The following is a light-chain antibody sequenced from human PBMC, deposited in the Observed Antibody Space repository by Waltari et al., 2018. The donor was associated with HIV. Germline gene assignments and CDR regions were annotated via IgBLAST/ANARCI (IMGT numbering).Light chain of an antibody. CDR3: QQYGSSPLFT. V-gene: IGKV3-20*01. CDR1: QSVGSNY. Sequence: EIVLTQSPGTLSLSPGERATLSCRASQSVGSNYLAWYQQRPGQTPRLLIYDASSRATGIRDRFSGSGSGTDFTLTITRLEPEDFAVYYCQQYGSSPLFTFGPGTKVDIK. CDR2: DAS. J-gene: IGKJ3*01.